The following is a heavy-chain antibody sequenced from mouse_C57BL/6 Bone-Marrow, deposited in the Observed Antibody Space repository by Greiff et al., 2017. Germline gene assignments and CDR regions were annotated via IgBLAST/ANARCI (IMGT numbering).Heavy chain of an antibody. V-gene: IGHV5-2*01. CDR3: ARQGDYGGAMDY. J-gene: IGHJ4*01. CDR1: EYEFPSHD. CDR2: INSDGGST. D-gene: IGHD1-1*01. Sequence: EVKLVESGGGLVKPGESLKLSCESNEYEFPSHDMSWVRKTPEKRLELVAAINSDGGSTYYPDTMERRFIISRDNTKKTLYLQMSSLRSEDTALYYCARQGDYGGAMDYWGQGTSVTVSS.